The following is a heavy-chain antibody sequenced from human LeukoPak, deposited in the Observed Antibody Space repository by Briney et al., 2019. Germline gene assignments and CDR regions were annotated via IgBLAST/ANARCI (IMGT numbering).Heavy chain of an antibody. J-gene: IGHJ4*02. CDR3: SRDISASSSLDY. CDR2: IHPNSGAT. CDR1: GYTFTDYY. D-gene: IGHD6-6*01. Sequence: ASVKVSCEASGYTFTDYYMHWVRQAPGQGLEWMGWIHPNSGATNYAPNFQGRVTMTRDTSITTAYMDLSRLSSDDTAVYYCSRDISASSSLDYWGQGTLVTVSS. V-gene: IGHV1-2*02.